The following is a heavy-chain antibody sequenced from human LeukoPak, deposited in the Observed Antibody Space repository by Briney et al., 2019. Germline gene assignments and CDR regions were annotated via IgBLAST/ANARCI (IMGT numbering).Heavy chain of an antibody. CDR1: GGSISSSSYY. CDR2: IYYSGST. D-gene: IGHD4-23*01. CDR3: ARYYRGNSGFER. Sequence: PSETLSLTCTVSGGSISSSSYYWGWIRQPPGKGLEWIGSIYYSGSTYYNPSLKSRVTISVDTSKNQFSVKLSSVTAADTAMFYCARYYRGNSGFERWGQGTLVTVSS. J-gene: IGHJ4*02. V-gene: IGHV4-39*07.